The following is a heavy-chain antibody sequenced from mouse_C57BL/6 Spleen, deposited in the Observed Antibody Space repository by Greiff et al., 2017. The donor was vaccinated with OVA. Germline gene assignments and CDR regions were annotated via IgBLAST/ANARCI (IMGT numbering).Heavy chain of an antibody. D-gene: IGHD2-4*01. V-gene: IGHV1-64*01. Sequence: QVQLKQSGAELVKPGASVKLSCKASGYTFTSYWMHWVKQRPGQGLEWIGMIHPNSGSTNYNEKFKSKATLTVDKSSSTAYMQLSSLTSEDSAVYYCARGGLYYDYDGFAYWGQGTLVTVSA. CDR3: ARGGLYYDYDGFAY. CDR2: IHPNSGST. J-gene: IGHJ3*01. CDR1: GYTFTSYW.